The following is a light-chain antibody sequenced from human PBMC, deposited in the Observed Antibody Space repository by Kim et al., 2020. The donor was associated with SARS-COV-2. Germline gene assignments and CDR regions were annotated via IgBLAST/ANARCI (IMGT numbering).Light chain of an antibody. V-gene: IGLV2-23*02. J-gene: IGLJ1*01. CDR1: SSDVGSYNL. CDR2: EFS. CDR3: CSYAGSSTFHV. Sequence: QSISISCTGTSSDVGSYNLVAGYQQQPGKAPKLMIYEFSKRPSGFSDRFSVSKSGNAASLTISGLQAEDEADYYCCSYAGSSTFHVFGTGTKVTVL.